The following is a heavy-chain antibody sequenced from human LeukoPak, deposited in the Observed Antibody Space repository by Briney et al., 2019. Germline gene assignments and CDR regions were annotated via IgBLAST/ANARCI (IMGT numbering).Heavy chain of an antibody. V-gene: IGHV4-31*03. CDR3: ARHLLLWFGESGYGMDV. D-gene: IGHD3-10*01. CDR2: IYYSGST. CDR1: GGSISSGGYY. Sequence: PSETLSLTCTVSGGSISSGGYYWSWIRQHPGKGLEWIVYIYYSGSTYYNPSLKSRVTISVDTSKNQFSLKLSSVTAADTAVYYCARHLLLWFGESGYGMDVWGKGTTVTVSS. J-gene: IGHJ6*04.